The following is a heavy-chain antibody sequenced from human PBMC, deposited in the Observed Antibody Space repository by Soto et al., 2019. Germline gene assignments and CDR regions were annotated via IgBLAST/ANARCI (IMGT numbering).Heavy chain of an antibody. J-gene: IGHJ4*02. D-gene: IGHD3-10*01. V-gene: IGHV4-4*02. CDR3: ARDLVGHTMVRGAFAY. CDR1: GGSISSSNW. Sequence: QVQLQESGPGLVKPSGTLSLTCAVSGGSISSSNWWSWVRQPPGKGLERIGGIYHSGSTNNNPALKSRCTISVDKAKNQFSRKLSSVTAADTAVYYCARDLVGHTMVRGAFAYWGQGTLVTVSS. CDR2: IYHSGST.